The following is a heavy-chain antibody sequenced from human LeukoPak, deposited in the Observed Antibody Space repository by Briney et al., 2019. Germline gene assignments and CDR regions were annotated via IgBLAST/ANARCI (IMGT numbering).Heavy chain of an antibody. D-gene: IGHD6-19*01. Sequence: GGSLRLSCAVSGFTFSSYWMSWVRQAPGKGGEGGANIKHYVSEKYYLASVKARFPISRHNAKSSLYLQMNSLRAEDTAVYSCARDAFSSGPDIDYWGQGTLVTVSS. V-gene: IGHV3-7*01. CDR1: GFTFSSYW. CDR3: ARDAFSSGPDIDY. J-gene: IGHJ4*02. CDR2: IKHYVSEK.